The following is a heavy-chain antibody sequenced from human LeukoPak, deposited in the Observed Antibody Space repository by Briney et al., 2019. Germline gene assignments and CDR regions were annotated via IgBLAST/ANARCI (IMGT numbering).Heavy chain of an antibody. D-gene: IGHD3-10*01. CDR1: GGSISSYY. J-gene: IGHJ5*02. Sequence: SETLSLTCTVSGGSISSYYWSWIRQPAGKGLEWIGRIYTSGSTNYNPSLKSRVTMSVDTSKNQFSLKLSSVTASDTAVYYCARDRWVRGVRDWFDPWGQGTLVTVSS. V-gene: IGHV4-4*07. CDR2: IYTSGST. CDR3: ARDRWVRGVRDWFDP.